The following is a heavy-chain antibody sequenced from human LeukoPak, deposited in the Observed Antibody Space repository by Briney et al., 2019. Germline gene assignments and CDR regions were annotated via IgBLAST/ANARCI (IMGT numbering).Heavy chain of an antibody. CDR3: AKDKTGVAVAGNWFDP. CDR1: GFTFSTYA. Sequence: GGSLRLSCAAAGFTFSTYAMSWVRQAPGKGLEWVSAISGSGGSTYYADSVKGRFTISRDNSKNTLYLQMNSLRAEDTAVYYSAKDKTGVAVAGNWFDPWGQGTLVTVSS. V-gene: IGHV3-23*01. J-gene: IGHJ5*02. D-gene: IGHD6-19*01. CDR2: ISGSGGST.